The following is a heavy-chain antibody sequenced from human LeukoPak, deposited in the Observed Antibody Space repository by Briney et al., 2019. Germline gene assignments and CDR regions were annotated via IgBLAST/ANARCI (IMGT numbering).Heavy chain of an antibody. Sequence: SETLSLTCTVSGGSISSSSYNWGWIRQPPGKGLEWIGSVYYSGSTNYNPSLKSRVTISVDTSKNQFSLKLSSVTAADTAVYYCASHMRNNLAATNWFDPWGQGTLVTVSS. CDR2: VYYSGST. CDR3: ASHMRNNLAATNWFDP. CDR1: GGSISSSSYN. J-gene: IGHJ5*02. V-gene: IGHV4-39*07. D-gene: IGHD6-13*01.